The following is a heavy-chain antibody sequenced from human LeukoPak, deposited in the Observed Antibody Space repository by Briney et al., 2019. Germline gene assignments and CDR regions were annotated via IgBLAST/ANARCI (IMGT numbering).Heavy chain of an antibody. D-gene: IGHD2-2*02. V-gene: IGHV3-66*01. CDR2: IYSGGST. CDR3: ARGIVVVPAAIWSDLDW. J-gene: IGHJ4*02. CDR1: GFTVSSNY. Sequence: PGGSLRLSCAASGFTVSSNYMSWVRQAPGKGLEWVSVIYSGGSTYYADSVKGRFTISRDNSKDTLYLQMNSLRAEDTAVYYCARGIVVVPAAIWSDLDWWGQGTLVTVSS.